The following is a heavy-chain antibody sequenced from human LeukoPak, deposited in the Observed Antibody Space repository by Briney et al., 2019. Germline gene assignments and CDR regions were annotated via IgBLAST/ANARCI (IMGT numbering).Heavy chain of an antibody. Sequence: SETLSLTCTVSGGSISSYYWSWIRQPPGKGLEWIGYIYYSGSTNYNPSLKSRVTMSVDTSKNQFSLKLSSVTAADTAVYYCARTNYGGYRDWFDPWGQGTLVTVSS. CDR1: GGSISSYY. D-gene: IGHD4-23*01. V-gene: IGHV4-59*12. J-gene: IGHJ5*02. CDR2: IYYSGST. CDR3: ARTNYGGYRDWFDP.